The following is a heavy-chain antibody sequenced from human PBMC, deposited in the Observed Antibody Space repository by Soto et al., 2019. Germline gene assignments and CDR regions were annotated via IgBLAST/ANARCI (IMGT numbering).Heavy chain of an antibody. V-gene: IGHV4-34*01. D-gene: IGHD3-22*01. CDR2: INHSGST. CDR3: ARGLEYYDLDDY. CDR1: GGSFIGYY. Sequence: KTSETLSLTCAVYGGSFIGYYWSWIRQPPGKGLEWIGEINHSGSTNYNPSLKSRVTISVDTSKNQFSLKLSSVTAADTAVYYCARGLEYYDLDDYWGQGTLVTVSS. J-gene: IGHJ4*02.